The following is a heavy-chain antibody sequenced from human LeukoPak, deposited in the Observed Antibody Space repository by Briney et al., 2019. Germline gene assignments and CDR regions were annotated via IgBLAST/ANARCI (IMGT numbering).Heavy chain of an antibody. V-gene: IGHV1-69*13. D-gene: IGHD5-18*01. Sequence: SVKVSCKASGGTFSSCAISWVRQAPGQGLEWMGGIIPIFGTANYAQKFQGRVTITADESTSTAYMELSSLRSEDTAVYYCARDHYSYGYGWFDPWGQGTLVTVSS. J-gene: IGHJ5*02. CDR3: ARDHYSYGYGWFDP. CDR1: GGTFSSCA. CDR2: IIPIFGTA.